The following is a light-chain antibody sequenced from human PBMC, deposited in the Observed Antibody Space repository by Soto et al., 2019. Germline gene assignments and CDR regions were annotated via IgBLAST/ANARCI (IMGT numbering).Light chain of an antibody. V-gene: IGKV1-5*03. CDR2: KAS. CDR1: QTISSW. CDR3: QHDNGYSAA. Sequence: DIQMTPSPSTLSRSVRDRVAMTCRASQTISSWLAWYQQKPGKAPKLLIYKASTLKSGVPSRFSGSGSGTEFTLTISSLQPDDFANYYCQHDNGYSAALGQGTKAYIK. J-gene: IGKJ1*01.